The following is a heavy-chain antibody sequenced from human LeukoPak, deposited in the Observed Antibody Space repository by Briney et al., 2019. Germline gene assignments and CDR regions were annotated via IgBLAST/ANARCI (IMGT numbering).Heavy chain of an antibody. CDR1: GYTFTSYG. V-gene: IGHV1-18*01. CDR2: SSSYNGNP. J-gene: IGHJ4*02. Sequence: ASVKGSCKASGYTFTSYGISCVRQTPGHRLECRGWSSSYNGNPNHAQKHQGRVTATTDTSTSRAYMELRSLRSDDPAVYYCARVWGYCSGGSCYSAFDYWGQGTLVTVSS. D-gene: IGHD2-15*01. CDR3: ARVWGYCSGGSCYSAFDY.